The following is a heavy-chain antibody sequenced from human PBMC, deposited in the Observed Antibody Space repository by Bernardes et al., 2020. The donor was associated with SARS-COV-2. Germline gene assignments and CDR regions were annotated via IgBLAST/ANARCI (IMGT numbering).Heavy chain of an antibody. CDR1: GYTLTELS. J-gene: IGHJ4*02. Sequence: ASVKVSCKVSGYTLTELSMHWVRQAPGKGLEWMGGFDPIDGEAIYAQKFQGRVTITADESTGTAYMELSSLRSEDTAVYYCARESIVWSNAFDYWGQGTLVTVSS. CDR2: FDPIDGEA. D-gene: IGHD3-22*01. CDR3: ARESIVWSNAFDY. V-gene: IGHV1-24*01.